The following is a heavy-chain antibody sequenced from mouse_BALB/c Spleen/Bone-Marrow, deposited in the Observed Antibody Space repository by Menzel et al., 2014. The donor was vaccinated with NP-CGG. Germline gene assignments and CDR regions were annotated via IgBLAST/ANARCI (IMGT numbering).Heavy chain of an antibody. V-gene: IGHV5-12*02. D-gene: IGHD2-3*01. J-gene: IGHJ3*01. CDR1: GFTFSDYY. Sequence: EVQVVESGGGLVQPGGSLKLSCATSGFTFSDYYMYWVRQTPEKRLEWVAYISNGGGSTYYPDTVKGRFTISRDNAKNTLYLQMSRLKSEDTAMYYCARHDGYRTWFAYWDQATLVNVSA. CDR3: ARHDGYRTWFAY. CDR2: ISNGGGST.